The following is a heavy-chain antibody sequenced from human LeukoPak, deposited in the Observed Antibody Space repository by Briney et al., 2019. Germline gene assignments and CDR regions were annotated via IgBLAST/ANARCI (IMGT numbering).Heavy chain of an antibody. CDR3: ARGRRYYYGSGSYRGNWFDP. Sequence: ASVKVSCKASGYTFTSYDINWVRQATGQGLEWMGWMNPNSGNTGYAQKFQGRVTMTRNTSISTAYMELSSLRSEDTAVYYCARGRRYYYGSGSYRGNWFDPWGQGTLVTVPS. J-gene: IGHJ5*02. D-gene: IGHD3-10*01. CDR2: MNPNSGNT. CDR1: GYTFTSYD. V-gene: IGHV1-8*01.